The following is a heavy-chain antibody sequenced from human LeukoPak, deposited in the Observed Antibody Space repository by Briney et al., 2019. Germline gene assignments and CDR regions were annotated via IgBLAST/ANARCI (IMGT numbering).Heavy chain of an antibody. CDR2: ISGSGGST. CDR1: GFTFSSYA. D-gene: IGHD2-2*01. J-gene: IGHJ4*02. Sequence: GGSLRLSCAASGFTFSSYAMSWVRQAPGKGLEWVSAISGSGGSTYYADSVKGRFTNSRDNSKNTLYLQMNSLRAEDTAVYYCASADCSSTSCYVRSLRPYFDYWGQGTLVTVSS. V-gene: IGHV3-23*01. CDR3: ASADCSSTSCYVRSLRPYFDY.